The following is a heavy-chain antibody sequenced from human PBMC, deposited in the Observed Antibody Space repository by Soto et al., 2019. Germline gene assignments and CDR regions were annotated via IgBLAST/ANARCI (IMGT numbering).Heavy chain of an antibody. CDR1: GGSISSYY. Sequence: QVQLQESGPGLVKPSETLSLTCTVSGGSISSYYWSWIRQPPGKGLEWIGYIYYSGSTNYNPSLKSRVTISVDTSKNQFSVKLSSVTDADTAVYYCARRKSITIFGVVTYYFDYWGQGTLVTVSS. V-gene: IGHV4-59*08. CDR3: ARRKSITIFGVVTYYFDY. CDR2: IYYSGST. J-gene: IGHJ4*02. D-gene: IGHD3-3*01.